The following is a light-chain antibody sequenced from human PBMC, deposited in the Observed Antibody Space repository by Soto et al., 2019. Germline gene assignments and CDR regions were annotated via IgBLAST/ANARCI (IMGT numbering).Light chain of an antibody. V-gene: IGKV3-15*01. CDR1: QSVSSN. CDR2: GAS. J-gene: IGKJ1*01. Sequence: TQSPATLSVSPGEGATLSCRASQSVSSNLAWYQQKPGQAPRLLIYGASSRATGIPVRFSGSGSGTEFTLTISSLQSEDFAVYYCQQYSTWPRTFGQGTKVDI. CDR3: QQYSTWPRT.